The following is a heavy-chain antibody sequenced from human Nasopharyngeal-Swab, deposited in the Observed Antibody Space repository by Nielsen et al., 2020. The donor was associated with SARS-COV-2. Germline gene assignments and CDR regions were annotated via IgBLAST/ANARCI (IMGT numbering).Heavy chain of an antibody. D-gene: IGHD6-13*01. CDR1: GGTFSSYA. J-gene: IGHJ5*02. CDR3: ARDRGYSSSWYGGNWFDP. V-gene: IGHV1-69*10. Sequence: SVKVSYKASGGTFSSYAISWVRQAPGQGLEWMGGIIPILGIANYAQKFQGRVTITADKSTSTAYMELSSLRSEDTAVYYCARDRGYSSSWYGGNWFDPWGQGTLVTVSS. CDR2: IIPILGIA.